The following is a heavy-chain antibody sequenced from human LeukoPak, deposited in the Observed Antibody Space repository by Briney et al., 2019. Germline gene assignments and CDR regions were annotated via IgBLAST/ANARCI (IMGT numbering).Heavy chain of an antibody. CDR2: INPNSGGT. D-gene: IGHD4/OR15-4a*01. CDR1: GYTFTGYY. CDR3: ARASRRCYDSLDY. Sequence: GASVKVSCQASGYTFTGYYMHWVRQAPGQGLEWMGWINPNSGGTNYAQKFQGRVTMTRDTSISTVYMELSRLRSDDTAVYHCARASRRCYDSLDYWGQGTLVTVSS. J-gene: IGHJ4*02. V-gene: IGHV1-2*02.